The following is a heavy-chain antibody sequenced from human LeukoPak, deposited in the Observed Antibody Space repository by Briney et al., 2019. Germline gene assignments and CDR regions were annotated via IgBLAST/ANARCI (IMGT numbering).Heavy chain of an antibody. V-gene: IGHV3-74*01. CDR3: ATGRGTPLGF. CDR1: GFAFSTYW. J-gene: IGHJ4*02. CDR2: ISTDGSST. Sequence: GESLRLSCAASGFAFSTYWMHWVRQAPGKGLMWVSRISTDGSSTFYADSVKGRFTVSRDNAKNTLYLQMDSLRAEDTAMYYCATGRGTPLGFWGQGALVTVSS. D-gene: IGHD1-26*01.